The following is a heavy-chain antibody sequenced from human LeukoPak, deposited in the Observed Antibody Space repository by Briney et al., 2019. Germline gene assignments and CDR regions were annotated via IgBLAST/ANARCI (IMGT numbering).Heavy chain of an antibody. CDR2: INPNSGGT. D-gene: IGHD3-10*01. CDR3: ARPGNYGSGSSFDY. CDR1: GYTFTGYY. V-gene: IGHV1-2*02. Sequence: GASVKVSCKASGYTFTGYYMHWVRQAPGQGLECMVWINPNSGGTNYAQTFQGRVTMTRDTSISTAYMELSRLRSDDAAVYYCARPGNYGSGSSFDYWGQGTLVTVSS. J-gene: IGHJ4*02.